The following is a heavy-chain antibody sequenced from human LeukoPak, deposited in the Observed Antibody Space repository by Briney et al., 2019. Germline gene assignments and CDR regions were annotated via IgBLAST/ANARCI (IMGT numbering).Heavy chain of an antibody. CDR3: ARDQAAVAASDAFDI. Sequence: PGGSLRLSCAASGFTVSSNYMSWVRPAPGKGLEWVSVIYSGGSTYYADSVKGRFTISRDNSKNTLYLQMNSLRAEDTAVYYCARDQAAVAASDAFDIWGQGTMVTVSS. CDR1: GFTVSSNY. J-gene: IGHJ3*02. D-gene: IGHD6-19*01. CDR2: IYSGGST. V-gene: IGHV3-66*01.